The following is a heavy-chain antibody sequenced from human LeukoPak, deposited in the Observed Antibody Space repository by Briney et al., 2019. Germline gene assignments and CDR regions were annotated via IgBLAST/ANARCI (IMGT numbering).Heavy chain of an antibody. CDR1: GFTFSSYG. CDR3: ANDYGDLFDY. Sequence: GGSLRLPCAASGFTFSSYGMHWVRQAPGKGLEWVAVISYDGSNKYYADSVKGRFTISRDNSKNTLYLQMNSLRGEDTAVYYCANDYGDLFDYWGQGTLVTVSS. J-gene: IGHJ4*02. CDR2: ISYDGSNK. V-gene: IGHV3-30*18. D-gene: IGHD4-17*01.